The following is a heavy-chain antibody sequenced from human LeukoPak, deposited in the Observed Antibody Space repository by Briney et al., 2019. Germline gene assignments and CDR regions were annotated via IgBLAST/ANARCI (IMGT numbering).Heavy chain of an antibody. J-gene: IGHJ4*02. D-gene: IGHD2-15*01. CDR1: GFTFSDYY. CDR2: ISSSGSTI. CDR3: ARVAAPLFLSPFDY. Sequence: GGSLRLSCAASGFTFSDYYMSWIRQAPGKGLEWVSYISSSGSTIYYADSVKGRFTISRDNAKNSLYLQMNSLRAEDTAVYYCARVAAPLFLSPFDYWGQGTLVTVSS. V-gene: IGHV3-11*01.